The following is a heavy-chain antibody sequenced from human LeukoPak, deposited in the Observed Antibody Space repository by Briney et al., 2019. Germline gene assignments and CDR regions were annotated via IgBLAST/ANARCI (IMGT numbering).Heavy chain of an antibody. J-gene: IGHJ4*02. Sequence: SQTLSLTCTVSGGSISSGDYYWSWIRQPPGKGLEWIGYIYYSGSTYYNPSLKSRVTISVDTSKNQFSLKLSSVTAADTAVYYCARGGGSGEISFDYWGQGTLVTVSS. CDR3: ARGGGSGEISFDY. CDR2: IYYSGST. V-gene: IGHV4-30-4*01. CDR1: GGSISSGDYY. D-gene: IGHD3-10*01.